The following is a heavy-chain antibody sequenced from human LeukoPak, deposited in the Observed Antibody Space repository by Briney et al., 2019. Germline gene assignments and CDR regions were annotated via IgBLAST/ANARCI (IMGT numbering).Heavy chain of an antibody. Sequence: AGGSLRHSCAASGFTFNTHWMHWVRPAPGKGRVWVSRINTGGTTTNYAHSVKGRFTISRDNAKDTLYLQMNTLRAEDTAVYYCGRDLNWNQIDYWGQGSLVTVSS. CDR2: INTGGTTT. J-gene: IGHJ4*02. V-gene: IGHV3-74*01. CDR1: GFTFNTHW. D-gene: IGHD1-20*01. CDR3: GRDLNWNQIDY.